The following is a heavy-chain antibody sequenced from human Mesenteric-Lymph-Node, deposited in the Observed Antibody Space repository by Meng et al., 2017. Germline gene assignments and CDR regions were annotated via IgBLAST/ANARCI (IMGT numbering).Heavy chain of an antibody. CDR3: ARDTLYYDILTGYSPTNWFDP. CDR2: ISAYNGNT. Sequence: QVQLVQSGAEVKKPWASVKVSCTASGYTFTSYGISWVRQAPGQGLEWMGWISAYNGNTNYAQKLQGRVTMTTDTSTSTAYMELRSLRSDDTAVYYCARDTLYYDILTGYSPTNWFDPWGQGTLVTVSS. V-gene: IGHV1-18*01. CDR1: GYTFTSYG. D-gene: IGHD3-9*01. J-gene: IGHJ5*02.